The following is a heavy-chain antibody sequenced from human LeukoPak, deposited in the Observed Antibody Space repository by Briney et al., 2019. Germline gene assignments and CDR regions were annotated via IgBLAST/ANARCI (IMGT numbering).Heavy chain of an antibody. Sequence: SETLSLTCTVSGGSISSYYWSWIRQPAGKGLEWIGYIYYSGSTNYNPSLKSRVTISVDTSKNQFSLKLSSVTAADTAVYYCARSPVGGYDILTGYYTFDYWGQGTLVTVSS. CDR3: ARSPVGGYDILTGYYTFDY. D-gene: IGHD3-9*01. J-gene: IGHJ4*02. CDR2: IYYSGST. CDR1: GGSISSYY. V-gene: IGHV4-59*01.